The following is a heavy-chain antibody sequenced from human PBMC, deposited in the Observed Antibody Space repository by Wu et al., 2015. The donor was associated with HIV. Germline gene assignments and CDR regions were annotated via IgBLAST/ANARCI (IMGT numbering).Heavy chain of an antibody. CDR1: GYTFTNYY. Sequence: QVQLVQSGAEVKKPGASVKVSCGTSGYTFTNYYIHWLRQAPGQGLEWMAWINPGGGSTIYSENFEGRVTVTRDTSMKTVYMELDSLTSGDTAVYYCARDATPVTTEFDYWGQGTLITVSS. D-gene: IGHD4-11*01. V-gene: IGHV1-2*02. CDR3: ARDATPVTTEFDY. J-gene: IGHJ4*02. CDR2: INPGGGST.